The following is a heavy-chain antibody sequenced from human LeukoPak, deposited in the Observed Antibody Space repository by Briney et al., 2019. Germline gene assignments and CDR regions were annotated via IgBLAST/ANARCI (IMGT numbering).Heavy chain of an antibody. CDR2: INSDGSST. Sequence: GGSLRLSCAASGFTFSSYWVHWVRQPPGKGLVWVSCINSDGSSTSYADSVKGRFTISRDNAKNTLYLQMNSLRAEDTAVYYCARGTPGRVTIWGQGTMVTVSS. CDR1: GFTFSSYW. J-gene: IGHJ3*02. V-gene: IGHV3-74*01. CDR3: ARGTPGRVTI. D-gene: IGHD2-15*01.